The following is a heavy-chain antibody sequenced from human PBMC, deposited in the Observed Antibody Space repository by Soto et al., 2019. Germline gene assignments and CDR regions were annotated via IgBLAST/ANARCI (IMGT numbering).Heavy chain of an antibody. CDR1: GFTFSDHY. Sequence: LSLTCAASGFTFSDHYMDWVRQAPGKGLEWVGRSRNKANSYTTEYAASVKGRFTISRDDSKNSLYLQMNSLKTEDTAVYYCAREGKGLIDYWGQGTMVTVSS. V-gene: IGHV3-72*01. J-gene: IGHJ4*01. CDR2: SRNKANSYTT. D-gene: IGHD3-10*01. CDR3: AREGKGLIDY.